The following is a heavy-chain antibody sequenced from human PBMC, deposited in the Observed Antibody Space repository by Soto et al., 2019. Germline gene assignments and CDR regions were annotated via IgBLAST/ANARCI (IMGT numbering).Heavy chain of an antibody. Sequence: GASVKVSCKASGYTFTSYGISWVRQAPGQGLEWMGWISAYNGNTNYAQKLQGRVTMTTDTSTSTAYMGLRSLRSDDTAVYYCARDRGSYDYGDYSYMDVWGKGTTVTVSS. J-gene: IGHJ6*03. CDR3: ARDRGSYDYGDYSYMDV. CDR1: GYTFTSYG. V-gene: IGHV1-18*01. D-gene: IGHD4-17*01. CDR2: ISAYNGNT.